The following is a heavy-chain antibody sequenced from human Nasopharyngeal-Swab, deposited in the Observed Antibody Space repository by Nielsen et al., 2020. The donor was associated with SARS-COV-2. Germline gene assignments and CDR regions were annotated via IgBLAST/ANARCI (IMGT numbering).Heavy chain of an antibody. V-gene: IGHV1-18*01. Sequence: WVCQTPGQGLEWMGWISAYNGNTNYAQKLQGRVTMTTDTSTSTAYMELRSLRSDDTAVYYCARRGASGHDQGSYCYYYYYMDVWGKGTTVTVSS. J-gene: IGHJ6*03. CDR2: ISAYNGNT. D-gene: IGHD5-12*01. CDR3: ARRGASGHDQGSYCYYYYYMDV.